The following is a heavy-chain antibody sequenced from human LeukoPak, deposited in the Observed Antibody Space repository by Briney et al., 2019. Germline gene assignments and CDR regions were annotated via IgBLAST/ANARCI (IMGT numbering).Heavy chain of an antibody. CDR3: ARYCSGGSCYAAHDY. V-gene: IGHV5-10-1*01. Sequence: GESLKISCKGSGYSFTSYWISWVRQMPRKGLEWMGRIDPSDSYTNYSPSFQGHVTISADKSISTAYLQWSSLKASDTAMYYCARYCSGGSCYAAHDYWGQGTLVTVSS. CDR1: GYSFTSYW. D-gene: IGHD2-15*01. CDR2: IDPSDSYT. J-gene: IGHJ4*02.